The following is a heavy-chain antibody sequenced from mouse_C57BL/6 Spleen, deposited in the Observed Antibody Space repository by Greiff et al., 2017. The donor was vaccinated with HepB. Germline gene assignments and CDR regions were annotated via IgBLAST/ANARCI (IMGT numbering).Heavy chain of an antibody. D-gene: IGHD1-1*01. Sequence: EVKVVESGGDLVKPGGSLKLSCAASGFTFSSYGMSWVRQTPDKRLEWVATISSGGSYTYYPDSVKGRFTISRDNAKKTLYPQMSSLKSEDTAMYYCARQTSTTGSRRDWYFDVWGTGTTVTVSS. CDR2: ISSGGSYT. J-gene: IGHJ1*03. CDR1: GFTFSSYG. CDR3: ARQTSTTGSRRDWYFDV. V-gene: IGHV5-6*01.